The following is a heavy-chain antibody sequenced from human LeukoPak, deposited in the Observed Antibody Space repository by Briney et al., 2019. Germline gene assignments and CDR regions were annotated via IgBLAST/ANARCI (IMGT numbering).Heavy chain of an antibody. Sequence: GGSLRLSCAASGVTVSSNYMSWVRQAPGKGLEWVSVIYSGGSTYYADSVKGRFTIPRDNSKNTLYLQMNSLRAEDTAVYYCAKPPIAAAGDYWGQGTLVTVSS. D-gene: IGHD6-13*01. CDR3: AKPPIAAAGDY. CDR2: IYSGGST. V-gene: IGHV3-53*01. CDR1: GVTVSSNY. J-gene: IGHJ4*02.